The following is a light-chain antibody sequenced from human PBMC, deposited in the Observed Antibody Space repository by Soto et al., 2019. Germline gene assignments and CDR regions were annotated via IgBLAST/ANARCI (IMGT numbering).Light chain of an antibody. CDR2: EVS. Sequence: QSALTQPASVSGSPGQSITISCTGTSSDVGGYNYVSWYQQHPGKAPKLMIYEVSNRPSGVSNRFSGSKSGTTASLTISGLRAEDEGDYYCSSYTSSSTLVVFGGGTKLTVL. CDR1: SSDVGGYNY. CDR3: SSYTSSSTLVV. V-gene: IGLV2-14*01. J-gene: IGLJ2*01.